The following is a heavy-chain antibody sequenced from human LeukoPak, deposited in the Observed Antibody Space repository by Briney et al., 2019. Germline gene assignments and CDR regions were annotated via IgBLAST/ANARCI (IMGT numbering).Heavy chain of an antibody. Sequence: SQTLSLTCTVPGGSISSGGYYWSWIRQHPGKGLEWIGYIYYSGSTYYNPSLKSRVTISVDTSKNQFSLKLSSVTAADTAVYYCARGSYCSSTSCYRPGYNWFDPWGQGTLVTVSS. J-gene: IGHJ5*02. V-gene: IGHV4-31*03. CDR1: GGSISSGGYY. CDR3: ARGSYCSSTSCYRPGYNWFDP. CDR2: IYYSGST. D-gene: IGHD2-2*01.